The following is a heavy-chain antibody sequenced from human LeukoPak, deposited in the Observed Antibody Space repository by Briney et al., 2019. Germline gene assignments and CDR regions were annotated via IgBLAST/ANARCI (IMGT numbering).Heavy chain of an antibody. V-gene: IGHV4-34*01. CDR2: IDHSGDT. Sequence: SETLSPTCAVYGGSISGFYYTWIRQPPGKGLEWIGEIDHSGDTNYNPSLKSRATISIDTSKSQVFLKVTSVTAADAALYYCARGSPFQEWGQGTLVTVSS. CDR1: GGSISGFY. J-gene: IGHJ4*02. CDR3: ARGSPFQE.